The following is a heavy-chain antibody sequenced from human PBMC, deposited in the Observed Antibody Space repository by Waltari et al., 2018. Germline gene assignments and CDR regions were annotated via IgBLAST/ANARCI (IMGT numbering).Heavy chain of an antibody. D-gene: IGHD3-22*01. J-gene: IGHJ4*02. Sequence: QVQLQQWGAGLLKPSETLSLTCAVYGGSFSGYYWRWIRQPPGQGLEWIGEINHSGSTNYNPSLKSRVTISVDTSKNQFSLKLSSVTAADTAVYYCARVMYYYDSSGYYDYWGQGTLVTVSS. CDR1: GGSFSGYY. CDR2: INHSGST. V-gene: IGHV4-34*01. CDR3: ARVMYYYDSSGYYDY.